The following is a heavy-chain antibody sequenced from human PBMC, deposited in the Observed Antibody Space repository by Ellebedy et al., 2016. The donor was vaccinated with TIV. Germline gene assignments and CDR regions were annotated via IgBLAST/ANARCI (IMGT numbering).Heavy chain of an antibody. V-gene: IGHV1-2*04. Sequence: ASVKVSXXASGYTFTGYYMHWVRQAPGQGLEWMGWINPNSGGTNYAQKFQGWVTMTRDTSISTAYMELSRLRSDDTAVYYCARSRPIAAAATELRGDYWGQGTLVTVSS. CDR2: INPNSGGT. CDR1: GYTFTGYY. D-gene: IGHD6-13*01. J-gene: IGHJ4*02. CDR3: ARSRPIAAAATELRGDY.